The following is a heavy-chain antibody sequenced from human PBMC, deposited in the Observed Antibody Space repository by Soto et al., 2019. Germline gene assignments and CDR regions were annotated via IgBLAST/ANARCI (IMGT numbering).Heavy chain of an antibody. CDR3: ARVTEEHDRASSWFDP. Sequence: EVQLLESGGDLVQPGGSLRLSCSASGFTFSNYDMSWVRQAPGKGLAWVSAISHSGRGTYYADSVEGRFTISRDNSKNTVYLQMNSLRAEDTALYYCARVTEEHDRASSWFDPWGQGTLVTVSS. D-gene: IGHD2-21*01. CDR2: ISHSGRGT. V-gene: IGHV3-23*01. CDR1: GFTFSNYD. J-gene: IGHJ5*02.